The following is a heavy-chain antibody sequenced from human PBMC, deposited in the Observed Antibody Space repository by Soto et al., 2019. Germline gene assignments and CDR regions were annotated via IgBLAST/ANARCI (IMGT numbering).Heavy chain of an antibody. CDR3: ARPRNIVIWFGELPDV. Sequence: QVQLVESGGGVVQPGRSLRLSCEASGFTFSSHAMHWVRQAPGKGLEWVGVISYDGSDKYYAVSVKGRFTISRDNSKNTLYLQMNSLRVEDTAAYYCARPRNIVIWFGELPDVWGQGTTVIVS. CDR2: ISYDGSDK. J-gene: IGHJ6*02. D-gene: IGHD3-10*01. V-gene: IGHV3-30-3*01. CDR1: GFTFSSHA.